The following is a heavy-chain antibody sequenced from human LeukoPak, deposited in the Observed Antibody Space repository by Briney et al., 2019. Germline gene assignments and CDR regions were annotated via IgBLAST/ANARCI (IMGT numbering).Heavy chain of an antibody. D-gene: IGHD1-26*01. Sequence: GRSLRLSCTASGFTFGDYAMSWVRQAPGKGLEWVGFIRSKAYGGTADYAASVKGRFTISRDDSKSIAYLQMNSLKTEDTAVYYCTVGAGSYPFAEYFQHWGQGTLVTVSS. CDR1: GFTFGDYA. J-gene: IGHJ1*01. CDR2: IRSKAYGGTA. CDR3: TVGAGSYPFAEYFQH. V-gene: IGHV3-49*04.